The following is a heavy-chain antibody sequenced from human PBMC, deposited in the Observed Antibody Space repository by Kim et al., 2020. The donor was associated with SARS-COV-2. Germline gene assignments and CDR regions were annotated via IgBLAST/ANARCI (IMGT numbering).Heavy chain of an antibody. J-gene: IGHJ3*01. V-gene: IGHV3-15*01. CDR3: STRQYTASGDDVFDL. Sequence: AAPVRGRFTISRDDAKYTLYLQMDGLKADDTAVYYCSTRQYTASGDDVFDLWGQGTMVTVSS. D-gene: IGHD2-15*01.